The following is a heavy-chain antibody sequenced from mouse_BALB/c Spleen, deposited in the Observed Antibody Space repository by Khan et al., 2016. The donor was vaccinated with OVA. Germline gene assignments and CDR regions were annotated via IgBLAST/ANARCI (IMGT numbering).Heavy chain of an antibody. V-gene: IGHV5-6*01. CDR1: GFTFSSFG. D-gene: IGHD2-5*01. CDR3: ARQYSNSFFEY. CDR2: ISSGGSYT. J-gene: IGHJ2*01. Sequence: EVELVESGGDLVKPGGSLKLSCAASGFTFSSFGMSWIRQTPDKRLELVATISSGGSYTYYPDSVKGRFTISRDNAKNTLYLQMSSLKSEDTAMYYCARQYSNSFFEYWGQGTTLTVSS.